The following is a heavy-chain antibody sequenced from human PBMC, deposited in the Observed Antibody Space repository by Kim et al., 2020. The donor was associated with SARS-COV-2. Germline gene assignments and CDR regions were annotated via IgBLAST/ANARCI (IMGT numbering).Heavy chain of an antibody. CDR1: GYTFTSYY. CDR2: INPSGGST. CDR3: AREAGWNDVLDY. J-gene: IGHJ4*02. D-gene: IGHD1-1*01. Sequence: ASVKVSCKASGYTFTSYYMHWVRQAPGQGLEWMGIINPSGGSTSYAQNFQGRVTMTRDTSTSTVYMELSSLRSEDTAVYYCAREAGWNDVLDYWGQGTLVTVSS. V-gene: IGHV1-46*01.